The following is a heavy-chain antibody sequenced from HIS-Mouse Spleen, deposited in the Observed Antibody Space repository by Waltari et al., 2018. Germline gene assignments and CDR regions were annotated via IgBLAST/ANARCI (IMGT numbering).Heavy chain of an antibody. CDR2: IYYSGRT. D-gene: IGHD6-13*01. Sequence: QLQLQESGPGLVNPSETLSLTRPVPGGPISRRSYYWGWIRQPPGKGLEWIGSIYYSGRTYYNPSLKSRVTISVDTSKNQFSLKLSSVTAADTAVYYCAREIPYSSSWYDWYFDLWGRGTLVTVSS. CDR1: GGPISRRSYY. J-gene: IGHJ2*01. CDR3: AREIPYSSSWYDWYFDL. V-gene: IGHV4-39*07.